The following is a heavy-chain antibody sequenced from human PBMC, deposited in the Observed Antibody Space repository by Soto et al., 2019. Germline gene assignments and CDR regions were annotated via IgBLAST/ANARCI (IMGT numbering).Heavy chain of an antibody. CDR3: ARADSSGYRDY. D-gene: IGHD3-22*01. CDR2: INPSGGST. J-gene: IGHJ4*02. V-gene: IGHV1-46*01. CDR1: GYTFTIYY. Sequence: GASVKVSCKASGYTFTIYYMHWVRQAPGQGLEWMGIINPSGGSTSYAQKFQGRVTITADESTSTAYMELSSLRSEDTAVYYCARADSSGYRDYWGQGTLVTVSS.